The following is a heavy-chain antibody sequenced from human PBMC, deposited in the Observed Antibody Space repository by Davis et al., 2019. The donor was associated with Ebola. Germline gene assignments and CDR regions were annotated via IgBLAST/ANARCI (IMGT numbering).Heavy chain of an antibody. D-gene: IGHD3-3*01. CDR3: ARGPGYDFWSGYSFNRYYYYGMDV. J-gene: IGHJ6*02. CDR2: IYYSGST. Sequence: MPSETLSLTCTVSGGSISSGGYYWSWIRQHPGKGLEWIGYIYYSGSTYYNPSLKSRVTISVDTSKNQFSLKLSSVTAAETAVYYCARGPGYDFWSGYSFNRYYYYGMDVWGQGTTVTVSS. CDR1: GGSISSGGYY. V-gene: IGHV4-31*03.